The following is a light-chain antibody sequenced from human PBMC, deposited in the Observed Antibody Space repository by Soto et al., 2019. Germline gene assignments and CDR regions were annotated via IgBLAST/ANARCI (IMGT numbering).Light chain of an antibody. CDR3: QQYGSSPKT. J-gene: IGKJ1*01. V-gene: IGKV3-20*01. CDR1: QSVGGSY. CDR2: GAS. Sequence: EILLTQSPGTLSLSPGQRAPLSCRASQSVGGSYLAWYQQKPGQAPRLLIYGASNRATGIPDRFSGSGSGTYFTLTISRLAREDFAVYYCQQYGSSPKTFGQGTKVEVK.